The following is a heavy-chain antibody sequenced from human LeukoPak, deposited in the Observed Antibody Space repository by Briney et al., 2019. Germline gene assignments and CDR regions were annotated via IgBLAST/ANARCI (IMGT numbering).Heavy chain of an antibody. V-gene: IGHV4-30-2*01. CDR1: GGSISSGGYY. CDR3: ARDPMVRGVLRYFDY. J-gene: IGHJ4*02. Sequence: SQTLSLTCTVSGGSISSGGYYWSWIRQPPGKGLEWIGYIYHSGSTNYNPSLKSRVTISVDKSKNQFSLKLSSVTAADTAVYYCARDPMVRGVLRYFDYWGQGTLVTVSS. D-gene: IGHD3-10*01. CDR2: IYHSGST.